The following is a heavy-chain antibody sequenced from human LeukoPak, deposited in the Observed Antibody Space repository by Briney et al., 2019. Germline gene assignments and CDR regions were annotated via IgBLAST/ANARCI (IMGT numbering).Heavy chain of an antibody. CDR2: ISGSGGST. Sequence: GGSLRLSCAASGFTFSSYAMSWVRQAPGKGLEWVSAISGSGGSTYYADSVKGRFTISRDNSKNTLYLQMNSLRAEDTAVYYCARDGGLYYGMDVWGQGTTVTVSS. V-gene: IGHV3-23*01. J-gene: IGHJ6*02. D-gene: IGHD3-16*01. CDR1: GFTFSSYA. CDR3: ARDGGLYYGMDV.